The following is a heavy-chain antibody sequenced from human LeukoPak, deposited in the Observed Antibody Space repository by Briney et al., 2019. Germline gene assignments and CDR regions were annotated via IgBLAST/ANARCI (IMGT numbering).Heavy chain of an antibody. CDR1: GFTFSSYA. J-gene: IGHJ4*02. Sequence: GGSLRLSCAASGFTFSSYAMHWVRQAPGKGLEWAAVISSNGGIQCYTDSVKGRFTISRDNSKNTLYLQMNSLRAEDTAVYYCAKDPGTDWGQGTLVTVSS. CDR3: AKDPGTD. CDR2: ISSNGGIQ. D-gene: IGHD1-1*01. V-gene: IGHV3-30-3*01.